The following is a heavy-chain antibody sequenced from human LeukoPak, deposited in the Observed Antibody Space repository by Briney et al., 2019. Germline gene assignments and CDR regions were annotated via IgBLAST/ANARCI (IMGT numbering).Heavy chain of an antibody. J-gene: IGHJ4*02. CDR2: IYYTGST. CDR3: ARGPPESSSSDY. D-gene: IGHD6-13*01. CDR1: GGSIRSYY. V-gene: IGHV4-59*08. Sequence: SETLSLTCTVSGGSIRSYYWSWIRQPPGKGLEYIGYIYYTGSTNYNPSLKNRVTISLDTSKNQFSLNLSSMTAADTAVYYCARGPPESSSSDYWGQGTLVTVSS.